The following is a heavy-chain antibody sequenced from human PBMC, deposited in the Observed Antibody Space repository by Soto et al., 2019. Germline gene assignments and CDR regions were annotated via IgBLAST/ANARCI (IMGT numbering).Heavy chain of an antibody. D-gene: IGHD1-1*01. CDR1: GITFRTYA. V-gene: IGHV3-30-3*01. J-gene: IGHJ5*02. CDR3: ARAGSEDGTRRTWFDP. CDR2: ISFDGSNK. Sequence: GGSLRLSCAASGITFRTYAMHWVRQAPGKGLEWVAVISFDGSNKYYADSVKGRFTISRDNPKNTVYLQMNSLRGEDTAVYYCARAGSEDGTRRTWFDPWGQGTVVTISS.